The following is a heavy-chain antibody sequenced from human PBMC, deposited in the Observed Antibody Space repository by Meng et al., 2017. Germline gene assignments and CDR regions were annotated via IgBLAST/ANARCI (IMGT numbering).Heavy chain of an antibody. J-gene: IGHJ5*02. D-gene: IGHD5-12*01. CDR1: GGSISSGGYY. CDR2: IYYSGST. V-gene: IGHV4-31*03. CDR3: ARGRDSGYDRPAPGWGFDP. Sequence: VAVPEPGPGLVTPPQTLSPTCTVSGGSISSGGYYWSWIRQHPGKGLEWIGYIYYSGSTYYNPSLKSRVTISVDTSKNQFSLKLSSVTAADTAVYYCARGRDSGYDRPAPGWGFDPWGQGTLVTVSS.